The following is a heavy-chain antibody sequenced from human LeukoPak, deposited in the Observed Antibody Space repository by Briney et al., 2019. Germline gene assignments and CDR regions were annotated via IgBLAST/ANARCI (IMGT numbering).Heavy chain of an antibody. CDR1: GYAFPHYG. CDR3: ARSGSNWSCDS. Sequence: ASVKVSCKASGYAFPHYGVQWVRQAPGQTLEWMGWINAGNDDDTKYSQKFQARLTITTDTSATTVYMELNSLRSEDTAVYYCARSGSNWSCDSWGQGTLVTVSS. J-gene: IGHJ4*02. CDR2: INAGNDDDT. V-gene: IGHV1-3*01. D-gene: IGHD6-13*01.